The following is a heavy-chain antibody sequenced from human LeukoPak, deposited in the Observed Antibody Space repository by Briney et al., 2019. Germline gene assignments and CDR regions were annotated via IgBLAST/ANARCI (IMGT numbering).Heavy chain of an antibody. Sequence: GGSLRLSCAASGFTFSSYGMHWVRQAPGKGLEWVAVISYDGSNKYYADSVKGRFTISRDNSKNTLYLQMNSLRAEDTAVYYCAKDLAFTAGKEYWGQGTLVTVSS. CDR3: AKDLAFTAGKEY. D-gene: IGHD2-15*01. CDR1: GFTFSSYG. CDR2: ISYDGSNK. J-gene: IGHJ4*02. V-gene: IGHV3-30*18.